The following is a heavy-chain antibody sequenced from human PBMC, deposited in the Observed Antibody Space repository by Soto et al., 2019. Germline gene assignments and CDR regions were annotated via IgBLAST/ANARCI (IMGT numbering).Heavy chain of an antibody. CDR1: GYTFTGYY. CDR2: INPNSGGT. CDR3: AREKITMVRGERLDWFDP. V-gene: IGHV1-2*04. J-gene: IGHJ5*02. Sequence: ASVKVSCKASGYTFTGYYMHWVRQAPGQGLEWMGWINPNSGGTNYAQKFQGWVTMTRDTSISTAYMELSRLRSDDTAVYYCAREKITMVRGERLDWFDPWGQGTLVTVSS. D-gene: IGHD3-10*01.